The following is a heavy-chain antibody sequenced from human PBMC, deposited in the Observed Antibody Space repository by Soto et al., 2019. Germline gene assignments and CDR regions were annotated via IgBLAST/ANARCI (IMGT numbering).Heavy chain of an antibody. J-gene: IGHJ6*02. V-gene: IGHV4-61*01. CDR2: IFFTGSA. Sequence: ETLSLTCTVSGGSVSSGSYDWSWIRQPPGKGLEWIGKIFFTGSAHYNPSLRNRVTMSVDTSKDQFSLTLTSVTAADTAVYYCARDGHGMDVWGQGTTVTVSS. CDR3: ARDGHGMDV. CDR1: GGSVSSGSYD.